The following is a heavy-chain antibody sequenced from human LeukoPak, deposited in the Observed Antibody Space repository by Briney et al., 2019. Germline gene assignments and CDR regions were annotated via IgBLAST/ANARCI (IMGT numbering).Heavy chain of an antibody. Sequence: PSETLSLTCTVSGGSISSYYWSWVRQAPGKGLEWVSVIYSGGSTYYADSVKGRFTISRDNSKNTLYLQMNSLRAEDTAVYYCARQLGSGWGAFDIWGQGTMVTVSS. CDR3: ARQLGSGWGAFDI. D-gene: IGHD6-19*01. V-gene: IGHV3-66*04. CDR1: GGSISSYY. J-gene: IGHJ3*02. CDR2: IYSGGST.